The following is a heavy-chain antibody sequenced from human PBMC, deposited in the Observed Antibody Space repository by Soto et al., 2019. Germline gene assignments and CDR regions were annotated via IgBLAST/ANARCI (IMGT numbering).Heavy chain of an antibody. CDR3: AHIRSCSRTSCSPADD. Sequence: QITLKESGPTLVKPTQTLTLTCTFSGFSLSTSGVGVGWIRQPPGKALEWLALIYWDDDKRYSPSLKSRLTYTNDTSKNPVVLKMTNMDPVDTATYYCAHIRSCSRTSCSPADDWGQGTLVTVSS. CDR2: IYWDDDK. V-gene: IGHV2-5*02. J-gene: IGHJ4*02. CDR1: GFSLSTSGVG. D-gene: IGHD2-2*01.